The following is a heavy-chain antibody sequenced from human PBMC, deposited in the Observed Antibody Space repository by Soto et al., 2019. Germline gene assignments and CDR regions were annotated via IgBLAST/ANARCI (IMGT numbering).Heavy chain of an antibody. CDR1: GYTFTSYA. Sequence: QVQLVQSGAEVKKPGASVKVSCKASGYTFTSYAMHWVRQAPGQRLEWMGWINAGNGNTKYSQKFQGRVTITRDTSASTAYMELSSLRSEDTAVYYCARDLGFVEKFGPIKATGDYWGQGTLVTVSS. CDR2: INAGNGNT. J-gene: IGHJ4*02. V-gene: IGHV1-3*01. CDR3: ARDLGFVEKFGPIKATGDY. D-gene: IGHD3-16*01.